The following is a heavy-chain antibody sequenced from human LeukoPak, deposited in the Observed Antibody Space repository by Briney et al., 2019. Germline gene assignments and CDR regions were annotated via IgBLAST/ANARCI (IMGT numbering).Heavy chain of an antibody. Sequence: PGGSLRLSCAASGFTLSSYGMHWVRQAPGKGLEWVAFIRYDGSNKYYADSVKGRFTISRDNSKNTLYLQMNSLRAEDTAVYYCAKGSGLWWAFDIWGQGTMVTVSS. V-gene: IGHV3-30*02. CDR2: IRYDGSNK. CDR1: GFTLSSYG. CDR3: AKGSGLWWAFDI. J-gene: IGHJ3*02. D-gene: IGHD2-8*02.